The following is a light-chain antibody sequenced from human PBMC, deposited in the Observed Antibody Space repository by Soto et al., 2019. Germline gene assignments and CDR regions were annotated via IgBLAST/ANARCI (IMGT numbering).Light chain of an antibody. CDR1: SDDVGGYNY. J-gene: IGLJ1*01. V-gene: IGLV2-14*01. Sequence: QSVLTQPASVSGSPGQSVTISCTGTSDDVGGYNYVSWYRHHPGKAPQLMIYQVTNRPSGVSNRFSGSRSGNTASLTISGLQAEDAADYYCSSYTDSSNYVFGTGTRSPS. CDR3: SSYTDSSNYV. CDR2: QVT.